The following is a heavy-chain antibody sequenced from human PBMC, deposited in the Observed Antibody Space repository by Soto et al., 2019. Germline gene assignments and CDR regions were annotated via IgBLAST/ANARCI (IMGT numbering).Heavy chain of an antibody. CDR3: AKSVPDPACRGGGCHRTFDY. Sequence: QVQLVESGGGVVQPGGSVRLSCTASGFTLGAYVMHWVRQAQGKGPEWVAAISADGRDLFYAASVEGRFTISTDNSKNSLFLQMNSLTSADTSVYSCAKSVPDPACRGGGCHRTFDYWGQGTLVTVSS. D-gene: IGHD2-15*01. CDR1: GFTLGAYV. CDR2: ISADGRDL. V-gene: IGHV3-30*18. J-gene: IGHJ4*02.